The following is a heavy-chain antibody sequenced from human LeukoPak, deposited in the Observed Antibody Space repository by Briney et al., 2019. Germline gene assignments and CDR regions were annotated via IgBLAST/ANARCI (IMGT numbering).Heavy chain of an antibody. Sequence: PSETLSLTCAVSGFSITSGYFWGWIRQPPGKGLEWIASIYHSGTTYYNPSLKSRVTISVDTSKNQFSLRLSSVTAADTAVYYCARQISDYYYYYIDVWGKGTTVTVSS. CDR1: GFSITSGYF. D-gene: IGHD3-10*01. CDR2: IYHSGTT. CDR3: ARQISDYYYYYIDV. V-gene: IGHV4-38-2*01. J-gene: IGHJ6*03.